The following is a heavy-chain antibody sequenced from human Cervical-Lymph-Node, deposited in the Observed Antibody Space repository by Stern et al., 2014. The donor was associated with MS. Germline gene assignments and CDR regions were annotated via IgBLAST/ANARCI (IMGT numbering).Heavy chain of an antibody. D-gene: IGHD1-1*01. V-gene: IGHV1-69*01. CDR1: GGIFSNYS. J-gene: IGHJ6*02. CDR3: ARDNDDNGMDV. Sequence: VQLVESGAEVKKPGSSVTVSCKASGGIFSNYSISWVRQAPGQGLEWMGAFIPPFGTTCSAQKFQGRVTITADESTSTVYMDLRSLRSEETAVYYCARDNDDNGMDVWGQGTTITVSS. CDR2: FIPPFGTT.